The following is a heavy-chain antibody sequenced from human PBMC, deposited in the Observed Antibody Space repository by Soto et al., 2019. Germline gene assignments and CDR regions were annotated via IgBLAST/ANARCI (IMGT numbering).Heavy chain of an antibody. J-gene: IGHJ6*02. Sequence: PVGSLRLSCAASGFTVTSNHMTWVRQAPGKGLEWVSVIYRSGATYYPDSVRGRFTASRDYSHNTLYLQMDSLRVEDTAVYYCARDSGMIRGSYGVDVWGPGTTVTV. D-gene: IGHD3-10*01. CDR3: ARDSGMIRGSYGVDV. CDR2: IYRSGAT. V-gene: IGHV3-53*01. CDR1: GFTVTSNH.